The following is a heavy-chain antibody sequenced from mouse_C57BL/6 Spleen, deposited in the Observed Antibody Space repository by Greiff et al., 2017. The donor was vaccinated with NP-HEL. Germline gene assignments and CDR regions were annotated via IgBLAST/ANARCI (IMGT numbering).Heavy chain of an antibody. D-gene: IGHD4-1*01. CDR2: INPSNGGT. V-gene: IGHV1-53*01. CDR1: GYTFTSYW. J-gene: IGHJ3*01. CDR3: AREPASDNWDPAWFAY. Sequence: QVQLKQPGTELVKPGASVKLSCKASGYTFTSYWMHWVKQRPGQGLEWIGNINPSNGGTNYNEKFKSKATLTVDKSSSTAYMQLSSLTSEDSAVYYCAREPASDNWDPAWFAYWGQGTLVTVSA.